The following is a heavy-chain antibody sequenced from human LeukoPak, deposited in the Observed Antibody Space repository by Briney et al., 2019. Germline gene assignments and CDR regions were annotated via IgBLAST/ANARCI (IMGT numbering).Heavy chain of an antibody. CDR2: IYSGGST. CDR3: AKHLSGSYAFEV. J-gene: IGHJ3*01. Sequence: GGSLRLSCAASGFTVSSNYMSWVRQAPGKGLEWVSVIYSGGSTYYADSVKGRFTISRDNSKNTLYLQMNSLRAEDTAVYYCAKHLSGSYAFEVWGQGTMVTVSS. D-gene: IGHD1-26*01. V-gene: IGHV3-66*04. CDR1: GFTVSSNY.